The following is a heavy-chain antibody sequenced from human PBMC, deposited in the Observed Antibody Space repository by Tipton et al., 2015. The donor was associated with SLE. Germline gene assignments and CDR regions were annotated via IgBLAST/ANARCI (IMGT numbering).Heavy chain of an antibody. D-gene: IGHD6-19*01. Sequence: SLRLSCAASGFNFNDFAMHWVRQAPGKGLDWVAVIWYDGSYKFHANSVKGRFTISRDNSKNTLFLQMNSLRAEDTAVYYCARDGWVETPMRAYYYHYYIDVWGKGTAVTVSS. CDR3: ARDGWVETPMRAYYYHYYIDV. V-gene: IGHV3-33*01. J-gene: IGHJ6*03. CDR2: IWYDGSYK. CDR1: GFNFNDFA.